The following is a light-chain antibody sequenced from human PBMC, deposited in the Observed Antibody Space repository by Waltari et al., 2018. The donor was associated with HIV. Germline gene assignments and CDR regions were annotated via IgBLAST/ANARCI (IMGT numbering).Light chain of an antibody. J-gene: IGLJ2*01. Sequence: QSALTQPASVSGSPGQSITISCTGTSSDVGDYNFVSWYQQHPGKAPKLMIYEVSSQPSGISNRFSGSKSGNTASLTISGLQAEDEAAYYCSSHSSGKTPILFGGGTKLTVL. V-gene: IGLV2-14*01. CDR1: SSDVGDYNF. CDR2: EVS. CDR3: SSHSSGKTPIL.